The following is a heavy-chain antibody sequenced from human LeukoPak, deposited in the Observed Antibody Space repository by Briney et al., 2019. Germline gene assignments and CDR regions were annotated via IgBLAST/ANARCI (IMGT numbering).Heavy chain of an antibody. Sequence: SETLSLTCAVYGGSLSGYYWSWIRQPPGKGLEWIGEINHSGSTNYNPSLKSRVTISVDTSKNQFSLKLSSVTAADTAVYYGARGVSPGIAAAGTSLDYWGQGTLVTVSS. CDR3: ARGVSPGIAAAGTSLDY. CDR2: INHSGST. CDR1: GGSLSGYY. D-gene: IGHD6-13*01. V-gene: IGHV4-34*01. J-gene: IGHJ4*02.